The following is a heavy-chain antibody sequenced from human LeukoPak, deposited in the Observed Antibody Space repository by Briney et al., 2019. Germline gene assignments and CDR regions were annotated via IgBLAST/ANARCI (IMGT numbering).Heavy chain of an antibody. CDR3: ARTYSSGWTMNFDY. J-gene: IGHJ4*02. CDR1: GVSISSGDYY. CDR2: IYYSGST. Sequence: SETLSLTCTVSGVSISSGDYYWSWIRQPPGKGLEWIGYIYYSGSTYYNPSLKSRVTISVDTSKNQFSLKLSSVTAADTAVCYCARTYSSGWTMNFDYWGQGTLVTVSS. V-gene: IGHV4-30-4*01. D-gene: IGHD6-19*01.